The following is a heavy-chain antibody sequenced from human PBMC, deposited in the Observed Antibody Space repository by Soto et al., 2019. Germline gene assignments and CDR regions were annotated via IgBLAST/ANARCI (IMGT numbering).Heavy chain of an antibody. CDR2: VWSNGYNK. CDR1: GFSFSNYG. Sequence: GWSLRLSCAASGFSFSNYGMHLVRQAPGKGLEWVAVVWSNGYNKYYADFVEGRFTISRDNSDNNLYLQMNSLRAEDTAVYYCVRERGPFDAFEIWGQGTMVTVSS. J-gene: IGHJ3*02. CDR3: VRERGPFDAFEI. V-gene: IGHV3-33*01.